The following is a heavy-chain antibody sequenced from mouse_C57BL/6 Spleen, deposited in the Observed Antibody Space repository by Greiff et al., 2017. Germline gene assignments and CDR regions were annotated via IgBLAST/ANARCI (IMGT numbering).Heavy chain of an antibody. CDR2: LYPGSGST. Sequence: QVQLQQPGAELVKPGASVTMSCKASGYTFTSYWITWVKQRPGQGLEWIGDLYPGSGSTNYTEKFKSKATLTVDTSSSTAYMQLSSLTSEDSAVYYCARYGYSNYVYYAMDYWGQGTSVTVSS. CDR1: GYTFTSYW. J-gene: IGHJ4*01. CDR3: ARYGYSNYVYYAMDY. D-gene: IGHD2-5*01. V-gene: IGHV1-55*01.